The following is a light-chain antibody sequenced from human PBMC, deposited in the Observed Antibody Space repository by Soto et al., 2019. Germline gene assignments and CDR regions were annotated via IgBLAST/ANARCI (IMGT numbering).Light chain of an antibody. CDR1: QSISTY. Sequence: DIQMTQSPSSLSASVGDRVTITCRASQSISTYLNWYQQKPGKAPEFLIYSASSLQSGVPSRFSGSGSGTDFTLTINRLQPGGFAAYYCQQSYSPPWTFGQGTEVEIK. CDR2: SAS. V-gene: IGKV1-39*01. J-gene: IGKJ1*01. CDR3: QQSYSPPWT.